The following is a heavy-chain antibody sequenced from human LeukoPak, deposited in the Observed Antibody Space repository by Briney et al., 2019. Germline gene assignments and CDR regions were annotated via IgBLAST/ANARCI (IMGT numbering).Heavy chain of an antibody. V-gene: IGHV3-73*01. CDR1: GFTFSGSA. CDR3: ARRSWESSGATGVFDY. CDR2: IRSKANSYAT. D-gene: IGHD1-26*01. J-gene: IGHJ4*02. Sequence: GGSLRLSCAASGFTFSGSAMHWVRQASGKGLEWVGRIRSKANSYATAYAASVKGRFTISRDDSKNTAYLQMNSLKTEDTAVYYCARRSWESSGATGVFDYWGQGTLVTVSS.